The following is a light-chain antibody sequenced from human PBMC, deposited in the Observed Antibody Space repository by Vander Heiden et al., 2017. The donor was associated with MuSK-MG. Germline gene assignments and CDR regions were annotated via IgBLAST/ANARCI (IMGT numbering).Light chain of an antibody. CDR3: NSRDSSGNHVV. V-gene: IGLV3-19*01. J-gene: IGLJ2*01. CDR2: GKN. Sequence: SSELPQDPAVSVALGQTVRITCQGDSLRSYYASWYQQKPGQAPVLVIYGKNNRPSGIPDRFSGSSSGNTASLTITGAQAEDEADYYCNSRDSSGNHVVFGGGTKLTGL. CDR1: SLRSYY.